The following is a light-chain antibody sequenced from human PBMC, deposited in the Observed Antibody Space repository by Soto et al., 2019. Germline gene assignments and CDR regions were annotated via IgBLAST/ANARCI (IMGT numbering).Light chain of an antibody. V-gene: IGKV3-20*01. CDR3: HQYGSSRT. CDR1: QSVSNN. Sequence: RQSVAGLTATTRVLCTPLFRASQSVSNNLAWYQQKPGQAPRLLMYGASSRATGIPDRFSGSGSGTDFTLTISRLEPEDFAVYYCHQYGSSRTFGQGTKVDIK. CDR2: GAS. J-gene: IGKJ1*01.